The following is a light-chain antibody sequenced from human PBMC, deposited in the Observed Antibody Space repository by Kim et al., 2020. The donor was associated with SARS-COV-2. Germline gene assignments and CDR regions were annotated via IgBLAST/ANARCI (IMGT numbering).Light chain of an antibody. J-gene: IGKJ2*01. Sequence: VFPVERATLSCRASQSVSGNLAWYQHKPGQAPRLFIYGASTRATGIPARFRGSGSGTEFTLTITSLQSEDFAVYYCQQYNKWPYTFGQGTKLEI. CDR2: GAS. CDR1: QSVSGN. V-gene: IGKV3-15*01. CDR3: QQYNKWPYT.